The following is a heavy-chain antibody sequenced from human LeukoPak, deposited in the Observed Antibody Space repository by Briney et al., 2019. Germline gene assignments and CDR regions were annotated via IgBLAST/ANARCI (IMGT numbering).Heavy chain of an antibody. J-gene: IGHJ6*02. D-gene: IGHD6-13*01. Sequence: GGSLRLSCTASGFTFSTYWMSWVRQTPEKRLEWGANIMEDGSEEVYVDSVKGRFSISRDNAKSSLYLKMNSLRTEDTAVYYCARDPYSRSWSYGMDVWGQGTTVTVSS. CDR1: GFTFSTYW. V-gene: IGHV3-7*05. CDR3: ARDPYSRSWSYGMDV. CDR2: IMEDGSEE.